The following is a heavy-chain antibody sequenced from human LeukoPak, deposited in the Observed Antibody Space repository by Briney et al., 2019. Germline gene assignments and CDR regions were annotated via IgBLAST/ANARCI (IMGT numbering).Heavy chain of an antibody. D-gene: IGHD1-26*01. CDR2: IYSSGST. Sequence: SETPSLTCTVSGGSISRYHWSWIRQPAGKGLEWIGRIYSSGSTNYNPSLKSRVTISVDTSKNQFSLKLSSVTAADTAVYYCVRAGIVGAQGWFDPWGQGTLVTVSS. J-gene: IGHJ5*02. V-gene: IGHV4-4*07. CDR1: GGSISRYH. CDR3: VRAGIVGAQGWFDP.